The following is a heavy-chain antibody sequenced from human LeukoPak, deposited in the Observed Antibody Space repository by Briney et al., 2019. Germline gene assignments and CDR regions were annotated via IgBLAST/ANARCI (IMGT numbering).Heavy chain of an antibody. CDR1: GITFSSYE. CDR3: ARGPGYSRSGYYSIDY. J-gene: IGHJ4*02. D-gene: IGHD3-22*01. Sequence: GGSLRLSCAASGITFSSYEMTWVRQAPGKGLEWVSYISSSGSAIYYTDSVKGRFTISRDNAKNSLYLQMNSLRAEDTAVYYCARGPGYSRSGYYSIDYWGQGTLVTVSS. V-gene: IGHV3-48*03. CDR2: ISSSGSAI.